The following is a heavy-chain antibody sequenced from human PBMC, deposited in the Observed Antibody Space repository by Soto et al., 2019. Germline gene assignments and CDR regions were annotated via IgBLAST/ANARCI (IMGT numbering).Heavy chain of an antibody. CDR1: GVSISSGGYY. J-gene: IGHJ4*02. CDR2: IYYSGGT. Sequence: QVLLHESGPGLVKPSQTLSLTCTVSGVSISSGGYYWSWIRQHPGKGLEWIGYIYYSGGTYDNPSLNSRVTISVDTPKNKFFLKLTSVTAADTAVYYCARDWGRGQSDYWGQGTLVTVSS. V-gene: IGHV4-31*03. D-gene: IGHD3-16*01. CDR3: ARDWGRGQSDY.